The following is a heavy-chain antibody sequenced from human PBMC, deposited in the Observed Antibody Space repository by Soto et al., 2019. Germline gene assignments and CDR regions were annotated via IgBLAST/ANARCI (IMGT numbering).Heavy chain of an antibody. CDR3: AAVDSSDTGDH. CDR1: GDTLSHYA. J-gene: IGHJ4*02. V-gene: IGHV1-69*01. CDR2: TIPIIGRT. Sequence: QVQLVQSGAEVKKPGSSVKVSCKASGDTLSHYAISWVRQVPGQGLEWMGGTIPIIGRTDYAQKFQGRVTITADESTTTSYMELNRLRSEDTAVYYCAAVDSSDTGDHWGQGTLVTVSS. D-gene: IGHD5-18*01.